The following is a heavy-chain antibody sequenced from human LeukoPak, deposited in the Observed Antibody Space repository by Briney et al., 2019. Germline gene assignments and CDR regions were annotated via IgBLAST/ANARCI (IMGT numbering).Heavy chain of an antibody. Sequence: SETLSLTCTVSGGSISSYYWGWIRQPPGKGLEWIGSIYYSGSTYYNPSLKSRVTISVDTSKNQFSLKLSSVTAADTAVYYCARHVGDGYNLWGQGTLVTVSS. V-gene: IGHV4-39*01. CDR1: GGSISSYY. CDR2: IYYSGST. CDR3: ARHVGDGYNL. D-gene: IGHD5-24*01. J-gene: IGHJ4*02.